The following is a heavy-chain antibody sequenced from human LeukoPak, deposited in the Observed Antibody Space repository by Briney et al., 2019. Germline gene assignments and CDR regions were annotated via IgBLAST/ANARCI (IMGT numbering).Heavy chain of an antibody. CDR2: IFNTGNT. CDR3: ASRPADTTWYGVFDY. D-gene: IGHD3-10*01. CDR1: GGSISSYY. J-gene: IGHJ4*02. V-gene: IGHV4-59*01. Sequence: PSETLSLTCTVSGGSISSYYWSWIRQPPGQRLERIGYIFNTGNTNYNPSLASRVTMSVDTSRAQFFLRLSPVTAADTAIYYCASRPADTTWYGVFDYWSQGTLVTVSS.